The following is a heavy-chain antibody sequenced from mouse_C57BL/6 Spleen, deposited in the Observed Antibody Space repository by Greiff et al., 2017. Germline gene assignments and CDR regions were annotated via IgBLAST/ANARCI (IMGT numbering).Heavy chain of an antibody. J-gene: IGHJ4*01. CDR1: GYTFTSSW. CDR2: INPSNGGT. CDR3: ARDDGYLYYAMDY. D-gene: IGHD2-3*01. V-gene: IGHV1-53*01. Sequence: QVQLQQPGTELVKPGASVKLSCKASGYTFTSSWMHWVKQRPGQGLEWIGNINPSNGGTNYNEKFKSKATLTVDKSSSTAYMQLSSLTSEDSAVYYCARDDGYLYYAMDYWGQGTSVTVSS.